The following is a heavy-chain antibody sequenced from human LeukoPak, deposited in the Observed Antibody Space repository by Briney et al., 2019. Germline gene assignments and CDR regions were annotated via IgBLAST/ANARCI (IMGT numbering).Heavy chain of an antibody. J-gene: IGHJ5*02. D-gene: IGHD2-15*01. Sequence: PSETLSLTCAVYGGSFSGYYWSWIRQPPGKGLEWIGEINHSGSTNYNPSLTSRVTISVDTSKNQFSLKLSSVTAADTAVYYCARGRNFVVVVAATLLRANWFDPWGQGTLVTVSS. CDR3: ARGRNFVVVVAATLLRANWFDP. V-gene: IGHV4-34*01. CDR2: INHSGST. CDR1: GGSFSGYY.